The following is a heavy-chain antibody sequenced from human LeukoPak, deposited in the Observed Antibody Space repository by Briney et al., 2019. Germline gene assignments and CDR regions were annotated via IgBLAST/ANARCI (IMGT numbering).Heavy chain of an antibody. CDR2: IYYSGST. CDR3: ARVIAVAGTTYFDL. J-gene: IGHJ2*01. V-gene: IGHV4-39*07. D-gene: IGHD6-13*01. Sequence: SETLSLTCTVSGGSISSSSYYWGWIRQPPGKGLEWIGSIYYSGSTYYNPSLKSRVTISVDTSKNQFSLKLSSVTAADTAVYYCARVIAVAGTTYFDLWGRGTLVTVSS. CDR1: GGSISSSSYY.